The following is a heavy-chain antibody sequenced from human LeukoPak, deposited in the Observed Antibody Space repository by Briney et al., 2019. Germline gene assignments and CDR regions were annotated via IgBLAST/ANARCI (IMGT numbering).Heavy chain of an antibody. CDR2: ISAYNGNT. J-gene: IGHJ4*02. CDR1: GYTFTSYG. Sequence: ASVKVSCKASGYTFTSYGISWVRQAPGQGLEWMGWISAYNGNTNYAQKLQGRVTMTTDTFTSTAYMELRSLRSDDTAVYYCARERFPGAARGVILDYWGQGTLVTVSS. CDR3: ARERFPGAARGVILDY. V-gene: IGHV1-18*01. D-gene: IGHD3-10*01.